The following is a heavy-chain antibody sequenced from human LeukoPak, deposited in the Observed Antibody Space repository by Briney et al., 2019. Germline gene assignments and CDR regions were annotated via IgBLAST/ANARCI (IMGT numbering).Heavy chain of an antibody. D-gene: IGHD2-2*03. J-gene: IGHJ4*02. V-gene: IGHV3-23*01. Sequence: PRGSLRLSCAASGFSFTNDAMSWGLQATARGPESLSSMKGGGETFYADSVKGRFTLSRDDSRNTVYLQLNNLRVEDTAIYYCARASWISPADAVCWGQGTQVTVSS. CDR2: MKGGGET. CDR3: ARASWISPADAVC. CDR1: GFSFTNDA.